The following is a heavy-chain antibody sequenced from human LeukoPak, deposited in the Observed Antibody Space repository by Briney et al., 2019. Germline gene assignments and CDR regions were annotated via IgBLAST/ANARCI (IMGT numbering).Heavy chain of an antibody. J-gene: IGHJ4*02. CDR3: ARGGSGYCSSTSCFGIDD. Sequence: AGSLSLSCAASGFTFSSYAMHWVRPAQGKGLEYVSATSSNGGSTYYTNSVKGRFTITRDNSKNTLYLQMGSLRADDMAVYYCARGGSGYCSSTSCFGIDDWGQGTPVTVSS. CDR2: TSSNGGST. V-gene: IGHV3-64*01. CDR1: GFTFSSYA. D-gene: IGHD2-2*01.